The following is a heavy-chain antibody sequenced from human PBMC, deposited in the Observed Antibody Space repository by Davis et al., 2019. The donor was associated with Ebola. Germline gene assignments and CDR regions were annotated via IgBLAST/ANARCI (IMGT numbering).Heavy chain of an antibody. CDR1: GFTFSSYG. CDR3: AKDNELVVIAIPGFEY. J-gene: IGHJ4*02. Sequence: PGGSLRLSCAASGFTFSSYGMSWVRQAPGKGLEWVSAISGSGGSTYYADSVKGRFTISRDNSKNTLYLQMNSLRAEDTAVYYCAKDNELVVIAIPGFEYWGQGTLVTVSS. D-gene: IGHD2-21*01. CDR2: ISGSGGST. V-gene: IGHV3-23*01.